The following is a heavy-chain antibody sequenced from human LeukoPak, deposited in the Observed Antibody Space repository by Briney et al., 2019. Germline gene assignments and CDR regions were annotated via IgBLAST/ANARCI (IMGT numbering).Heavy chain of an antibody. CDR3: ARDRGLYGSGSYNWFDP. CDR2: MNPNSGNT. V-gene: IGHV1-8*01. J-gene: IGHJ5*02. Sequence: ASVKVSCKASGYTFTSYDINWVRQATGQGLEWMGWMNPNSGNTGYAQKFQGRVTMTRNTSISTAYVELSSLRSEDTAVYYCARDRGLYGSGSYNWFDPWGQGTLVTVSS. D-gene: IGHD3-10*01. CDR1: GYTFTSYD.